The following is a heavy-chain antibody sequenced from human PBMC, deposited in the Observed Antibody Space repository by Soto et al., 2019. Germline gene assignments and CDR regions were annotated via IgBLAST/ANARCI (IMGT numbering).Heavy chain of an antibody. D-gene: IGHD3-10*01. J-gene: IGHJ4*02. V-gene: IGHV4-34*01. Sequence: SGTLSLTCAVYGGSFRGYYWSWIRQPPGKGLEWIGEINHSGSTNYNPSLKSRVTISVDTSKNQFSLKLSSVTAADTAVYYCARARSTMVRGVIILNWGQGTLVTVSS. CDR1: GGSFRGYY. CDR2: INHSGST. CDR3: ARARSTMVRGVIILN.